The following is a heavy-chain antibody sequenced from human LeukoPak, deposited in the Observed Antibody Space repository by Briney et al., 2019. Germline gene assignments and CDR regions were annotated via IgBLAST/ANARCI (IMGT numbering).Heavy chain of an antibody. D-gene: IGHD4-17*01. CDR2: IKQDGSEK. Sequence: GGSLRLSCAASGFTFSSYWMSWVRQAPGKGLEWVANIKQDGSEKYYVDSVKGRFTISRDNAKNSLYLQMNSLRAEDTAVYYCASAFYYDYGDYVVDYWGQGTLVTVSS. V-gene: IGHV3-7*01. J-gene: IGHJ4*02. CDR1: GFTFSSYW. CDR3: ASAFYYDYGDYVVDY.